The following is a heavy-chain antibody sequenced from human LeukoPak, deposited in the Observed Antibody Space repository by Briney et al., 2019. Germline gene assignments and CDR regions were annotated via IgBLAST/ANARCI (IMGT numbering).Heavy chain of an antibody. Sequence: GGSLRLSCAASGFTFSGSAMHWVRQASGKGLEWVGRIRSKANSYATAYAASVKGRFTISRDDSKNTAYLQMNSLTTEDTAVYYCSKGSSRGYFDYWGQGTLVTVSS. CDR2: IRSKANSYAT. D-gene: IGHD1-26*01. CDR3: SKGSSRGYFDY. J-gene: IGHJ4*02. CDR1: GFTFSGSA. V-gene: IGHV3-73*01.